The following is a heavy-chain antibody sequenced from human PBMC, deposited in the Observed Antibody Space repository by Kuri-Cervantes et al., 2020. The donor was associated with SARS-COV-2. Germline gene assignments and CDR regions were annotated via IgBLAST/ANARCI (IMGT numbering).Heavy chain of an antibody. Sequence: SETLSLTCAVYGGSFSGYYWSWIRQPPGKGLEWIGEINHSGSTNYDPSLKSRVTISVDTSRNQFSLKLSSVTAAATAVYYCAKGEVCSSTSCYTGASYGMDVWGQGTTVTVSS. CDR2: INHSGST. J-gene: IGHJ6*02. D-gene: IGHD2-2*02. CDR1: GGSFSGYY. CDR3: AKGEVCSSTSCYTGASYGMDV. V-gene: IGHV4-34*01.